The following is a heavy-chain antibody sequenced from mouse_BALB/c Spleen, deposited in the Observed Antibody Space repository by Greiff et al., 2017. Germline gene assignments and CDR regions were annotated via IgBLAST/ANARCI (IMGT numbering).Heavy chain of an antibody. CDR1: GYSFTGYF. V-gene: IGHV1-20*02. D-gene: IGHD2-2*01. J-gene: IGHJ4*01. CDR2: INPYNGDT. Sequence: EVQLQESGPDLVKPGASVKISCKASGYSFTGYFMNWVMQSHGKSLEWIGRINPYNGDTFYNQKFKGKATLTVDKSSSTAHMELRSLASEDSAVYYCARWGVYCGYYYAMDYWGQGTSVTVSS. CDR3: ARWGVYCGYYYAMDY.